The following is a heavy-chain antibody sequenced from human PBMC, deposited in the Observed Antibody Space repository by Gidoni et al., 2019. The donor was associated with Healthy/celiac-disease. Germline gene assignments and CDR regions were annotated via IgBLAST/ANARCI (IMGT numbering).Heavy chain of an antibody. CDR1: GFTVSSNY. D-gene: IGHD3-22*01. CDR2: IYSGGST. J-gene: IGHJ4*02. CDR3: ARDRRDSSGYDYFDY. V-gene: IGHV3-66*01. Sequence: EVQLVESGGGLVQPGGSLRLSCAASGFTVSSNYMSWVRQAPGKGLEWVSVIYSGGSTYDADSVKGRFTISRDNSKNTLYLQMNSLRAEDTAVYYCARDRRDSSGYDYFDYWGQGTLVTVSS.